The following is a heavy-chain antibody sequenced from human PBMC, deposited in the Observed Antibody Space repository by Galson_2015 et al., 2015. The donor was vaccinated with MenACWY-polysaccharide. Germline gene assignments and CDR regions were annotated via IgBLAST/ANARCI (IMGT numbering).Heavy chain of an antibody. J-gene: IGHJ4*02. CDR3: ARGYSAYD. CDR1: GFTFSTYW. Sequence: SLRLSCAASGFTFSTYWMHWVRQAPGKGLVWVSRIKSDGSSTNYADSVKGRFTISRDNAKNTPYLQVNSLRAEDTALYYCARGYSAYDWGQGTLVTVSA. CDR2: IKSDGSST. V-gene: IGHV3-74*01. D-gene: IGHD5-12*01.